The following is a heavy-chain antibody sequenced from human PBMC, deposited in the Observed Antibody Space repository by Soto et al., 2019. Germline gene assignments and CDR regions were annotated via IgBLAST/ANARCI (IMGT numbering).Heavy chain of an antibody. CDR1: GFTFSSYA. D-gene: IGHD2-8*01. V-gene: IGHV3-30-3*01. CDR3: AREWEDIVLMVYATTYYYYGMDV. Sequence: GGSLRLSCAASGFTFSSYAMHWVRQAPGKGLEWVAVISYDGSNKYYADSVKGRFTISRDNSKNTLYLQMNSLRAEDTAVYYCAREWEDIVLMVYATTYYYYGMDVWGQGTTVTVSS. CDR2: ISYDGSNK. J-gene: IGHJ6*02.